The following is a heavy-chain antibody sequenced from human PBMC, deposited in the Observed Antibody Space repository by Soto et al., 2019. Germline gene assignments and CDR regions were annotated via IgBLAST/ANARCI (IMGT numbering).Heavy chain of an antibody. J-gene: IGHJ5*02. CDR2: TYHTGNA. CDR3: ARDFFDSSDYTTNWFDP. D-gene: IGHD3-22*01. CDR1: GDSISNSRFY. V-gene: IGHV4-39*01. Sequence: PSETLSLTCSVSGDSISNSRFYWAWIRQPPGEGLEWIRSTYHTGNAYYNPSLKSRVTISVDTSKNQFSLKLTSVTAADAALYYCARDFFDSSDYTTNWFDPWGQGTLVTVSS.